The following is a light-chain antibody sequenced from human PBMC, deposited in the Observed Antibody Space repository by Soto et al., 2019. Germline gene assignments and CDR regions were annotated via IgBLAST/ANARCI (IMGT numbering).Light chain of an antibody. Sequence: QSVLTQPASVSGSPGQSITISCTGTSSDVGGYNYVSWYQQHPGKAPKLMIYEVSNRPSGVSNRFSGSKSGKTASLTISGLQAEDEADYYCSSYTSSSTVFGGGTKLTVL. CDR3: SSYTSSSTV. V-gene: IGLV2-14*01. CDR1: SSDVGGYNY. J-gene: IGLJ3*02. CDR2: EVS.